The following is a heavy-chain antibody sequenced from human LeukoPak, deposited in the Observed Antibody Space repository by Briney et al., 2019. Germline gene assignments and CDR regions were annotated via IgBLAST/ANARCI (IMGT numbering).Heavy chain of an antibody. CDR1: GFTFSSYG. J-gene: IGHJ4*02. CDR2: IRDDGSNK. CDR3: ASDDY. Sequence: GGSLRLSSAASGFTFSSYGMHWVRQAPGKGLEWVAFIRDDGSNKRYVDSVKGRFTISRDNSKNTLYLQMNSLRAEDTAVYYCASDDYWGQGTLVAVSS. V-gene: IGHV3-30*02.